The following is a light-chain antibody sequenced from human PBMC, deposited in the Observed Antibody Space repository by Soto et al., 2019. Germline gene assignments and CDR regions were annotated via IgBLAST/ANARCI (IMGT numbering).Light chain of an antibody. CDR1: QAISNY. V-gene: IGKV1-39*01. J-gene: IGKJ1*01. CDR2: AAS. CDR3: QQSYSTPWT. Sequence: DIQMTQSPSFLSTSVGDRVTITCRASQAISNYLNWYQQRPGKAPNLLIYAASSLQSGVPPRFSGSGSGTDFTLTISTLQPEDFATYYCQQSYSTPWTFGQGTKVDIK.